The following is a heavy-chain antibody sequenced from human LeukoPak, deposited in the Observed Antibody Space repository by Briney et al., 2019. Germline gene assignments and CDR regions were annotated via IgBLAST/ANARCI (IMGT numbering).Heavy chain of an antibody. V-gene: IGHV1-8*01. Sequence: ASVKVSCKASGYTFTSYDINWVRQATGQGLEWMGWMNPNSGNTGYAQKFQGRVTMTRNSSITTAYMELSSLRSEDTAVYYCARRHGRCSDGSCYYPDYWGQGTTVTVSS. CDR2: MNPNSGNT. D-gene: IGHD2-15*01. J-gene: IGHJ4*03. CDR1: GYTFTSYD. CDR3: ARRHGRCSDGSCYYPDY.